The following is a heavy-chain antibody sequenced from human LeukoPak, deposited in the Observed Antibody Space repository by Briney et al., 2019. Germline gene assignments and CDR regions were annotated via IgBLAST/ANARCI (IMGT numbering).Heavy chain of an antibody. CDR2: IYSGGST. D-gene: IGHD3-22*01. J-gene: IGHJ4*02. V-gene: IGHV3-53*01. CDR3: ARGWYYYDSSGYYYVDH. CDR1: GFTVSSNY. Sequence: GGSLRLSCAASGFTVSSNYMTWVRQAPGKGLGWVSVIYSGGSTYYADSVKGRFTISRDNYKNTLYLQMNSLRAEDTAVYYCARGWYYYDSSGYYYVDHWGQGTLVTVSS.